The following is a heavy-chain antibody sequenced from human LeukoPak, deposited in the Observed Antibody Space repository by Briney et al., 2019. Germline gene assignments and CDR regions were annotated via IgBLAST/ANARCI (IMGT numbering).Heavy chain of an antibody. CDR2: IYSGGNT. V-gene: IGHV3-53*01. CDR1: GFTVSSNY. J-gene: IGHJ4*02. CDR3: ASGEWRTAPFDY. D-gene: IGHD3-10*01. Sequence: GGSLRLSCAASGFTVSSNYMSWVRQAPGKGLEWVSVIYSGGNTYYADSVKGRFTISRDNSKNTLYVQMNSLRAEDTAVYYCASGEWRTAPFDYWGQGTLVTVSS.